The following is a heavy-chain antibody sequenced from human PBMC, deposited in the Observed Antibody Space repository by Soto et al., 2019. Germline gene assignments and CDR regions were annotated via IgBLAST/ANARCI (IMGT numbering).Heavy chain of an antibody. V-gene: IGHV3-33*01. CDR1: GFSFSSYG. CDR3: AGDQTESGGYSEY. CDR2: IWNDGSNE. Sequence: GGSLRLSCNASGFSFSSYGMHWIRQAPGKGLEWLAIIWNDGSNEYYADSVTGRFTISRDNSKNTLYLQLNNLRSEDTAVYFCAGDQTESGGYSEYWCQGTLVTVSS. D-gene: IGHD2-15*01. J-gene: IGHJ4*02.